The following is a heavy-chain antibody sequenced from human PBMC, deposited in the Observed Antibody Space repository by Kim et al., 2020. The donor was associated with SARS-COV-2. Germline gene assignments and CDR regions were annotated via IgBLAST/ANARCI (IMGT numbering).Heavy chain of an antibody. Sequence: GGSLRLSCAASGFTFSSYGMHWVRQAPGKGLEWVAVISYDGSNKYYADSVKGRFTISRDNSKNTLYLQMNSLRAEDTAVYYCARESGSYSSSWYDGSFDYWGRGTLLTVSS. CDR2: ISYDGSNK. CDR1: GFTFSSYG. V-gene: IGHV3-30*03. CDR3: ARESGSYSSSWYDGSFDY. J-gene: IGHJ4*02. D-gene: IGHD6-13*01.